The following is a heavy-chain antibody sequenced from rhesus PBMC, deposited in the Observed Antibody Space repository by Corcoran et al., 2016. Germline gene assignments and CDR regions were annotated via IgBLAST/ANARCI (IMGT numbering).Heavy chain of an antibody. Sequence: QVQLQESGPGLVKPSETLSLTCAVSGYSISSTYWCWSRQPPGKGLEWIGYIYGSDGSTYYNPSLKSRVTISTDTSKNHFSLKLTSVTAADTAVYYCTRDFDYDFDYWGQGVLVTVSS. CDR2: IYGSDGST. CDR3: TRDFDYDFDY. CDR1: GYSISSTY. V-gene: IGHV4-160*01. J-gene: IGHJ4*01. D-gene: IGHD3-40*01.